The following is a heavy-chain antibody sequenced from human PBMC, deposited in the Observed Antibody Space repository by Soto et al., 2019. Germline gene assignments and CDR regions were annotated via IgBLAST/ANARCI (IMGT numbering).Heavy chain of an antibody. D-gene: IGHD5-18*01. V-gene: IGHV4-31*03. CDR1: GGSISSGGYY. Sequence: QVQLQESGPGLVKPSQTLSLTCTVSGGSISSGGYYWSWIRQHPGKGLEWIGYIYYSGSTYYNPSRKSRVTISVDTSKNQFSLKLSSVTAADTAVYYCARGQPVMVTYYFDYWGQGTLVTVSS. CDR3: ARGQPVMVTYYFDY. J-gene: IGHJ4*02. CDR2: IYYSGST.